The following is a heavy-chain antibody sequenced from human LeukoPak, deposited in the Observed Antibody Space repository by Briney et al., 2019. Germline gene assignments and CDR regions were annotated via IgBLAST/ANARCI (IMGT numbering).Heavy chain of an antibody. Sequence: GGSLRLSCAASGFTFSSYWMHWVRQAPGKGLVWVSRISSDGSSTSYADSVKGRFTISRDNPKNTLYLQMNSLRAEDTAVYYCARVESWYSSSWYAPGYFDLWGRGTLVTVSS. D-gene: IGHD6-13*01. CDR1: GFTFSSYW. J-gene: IGHJ2*01. CDR2: ISSDGSST. V-gene: IGHV3-74*01. CDR3: ARVESWYSSSWYAPGYFDL.